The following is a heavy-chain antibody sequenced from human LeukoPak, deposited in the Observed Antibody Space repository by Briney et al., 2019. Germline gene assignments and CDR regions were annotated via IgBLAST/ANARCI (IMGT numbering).Heavy chain of an antibody. CDR3: ARTEMATILDFDY. Sequence: ASVKVSCKASGYTLTSYDINWVRQATGQGLEWMGWINAGNGNSKYSQKFQGRVTITRDTSASTAYMELSSLRSEDTAVFYCARTEMATILDFDYWGQGTLVTVSS. J-gene: IGHJ4*02. V-gene: IGHV1-3*01. CDR1: GYTLTSYD. D-gene: IGHD5-24*01. CDR2: INAGNGNS.